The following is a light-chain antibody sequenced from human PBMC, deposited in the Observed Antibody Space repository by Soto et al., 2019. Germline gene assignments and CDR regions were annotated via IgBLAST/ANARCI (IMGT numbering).Light chain of an antibody. Sequence: EIVLTQSPDTLSLSPWERATLSCRASQSVRSRSLAWYQHNPGQAPRLLMFRTSSRATGFPARFSGSGSGTEFNLTISSLQSEDFGVYYCQQYNNWPRATFGGGTKVDIK. J-gene: IGKJ4*01. CDR3: QQYNNWPRAT. V-gene: IGKV3-15*01. CDR1: QSVRSR. CDR2: RTS.